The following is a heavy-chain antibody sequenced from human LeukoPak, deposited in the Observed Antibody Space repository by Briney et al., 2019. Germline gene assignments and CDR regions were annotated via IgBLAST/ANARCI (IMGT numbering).Heavy chain of an antibody. V-gene: IGHV3-23*01. D-gene: IGHD2-21*01. CDR2: ISGSGSST. J-gene: IGHJ6*03. CDR3: AKCGGSYYYYYYYMDV. Sequence: GGSLRLSCAASGFTFSSYDMSWIRQAPGKGLEWVSVISGSGSSTYYADSVKGRFTISRDNSKNTLYLQMNSLRAEDTAVYYCAKCGGSYYYYYYYMDVWGKGTTVTVSS. CDR1: GFTFSSYD.